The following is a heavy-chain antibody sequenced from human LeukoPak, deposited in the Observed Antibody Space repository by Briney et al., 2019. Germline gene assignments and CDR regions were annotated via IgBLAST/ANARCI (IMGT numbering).Heavy chain of an antibody. CDR1: GYTFTSYY. V-gene: IGHV1-46*01. CDR3: ASNYYDMNWFDP. CDR2: INPSGGST. Sequence: ASVKVSCKASGYTFTSYYMHWVRQAPGQGLEWMGIINPSGGSTSYAQKFQGRVTMTRDMSTSTVYMELSSLRSEDTAVYYCASNYYDMNWFDPWGQGTLVTVSS. J-gene: IGHJ5*02. D-gene: IGHD3-22*01.